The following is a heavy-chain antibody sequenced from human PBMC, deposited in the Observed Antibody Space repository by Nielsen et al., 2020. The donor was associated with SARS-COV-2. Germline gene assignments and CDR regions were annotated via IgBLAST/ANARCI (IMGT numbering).Heavy chain of an antibody. D-gene: IGHD3-3*01. CDR2: INHSGST. Sequence: GSLRLSCAVYGGSFSGYYWSWIRQPPGKGLEWIGEINHSGSTNYNPSLKSRVTISVDTSKNQFSLKLSSVTAADTAVYYCARGLPEYYDFWSGLNYYYYMDVWGKGTTVTVSS. J-gene: IGHJ6*03. CDR3: ARGLPEYYDFWSGLNYYYYMDV. CDR1: GGSFSGYY. V-gene: IGHV4-34*01.